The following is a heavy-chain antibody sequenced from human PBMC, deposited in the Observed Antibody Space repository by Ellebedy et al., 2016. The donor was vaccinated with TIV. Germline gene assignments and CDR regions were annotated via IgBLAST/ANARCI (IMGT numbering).Heavy chain of an antibody. V-gene: IGHV3-21*01. D-gene: IGHD3-16*01. CDR2: ISSSSSYI. CDR3: ARDWGGVEYEDDAFDI. Sequence: GESLKISXAASGFTFSSYSMNWVRQAPGKGLEWVSSISSSSSYIYYADSVKGRFTISRDNAKNSLYLQMNSLRAEDTAVYYCARDWGGVEYEDDAFDIWGQGTMVTVSS. CDR1: GFTFSSYS. J-gene: IGHJ3*02.